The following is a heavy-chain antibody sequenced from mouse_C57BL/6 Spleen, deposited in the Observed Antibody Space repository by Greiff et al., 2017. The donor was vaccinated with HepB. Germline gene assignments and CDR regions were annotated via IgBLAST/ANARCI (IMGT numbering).Heavy chain of an antibody. CDR2: IWRGGST. Sequence: QVQLKESGPGLVQPSQSLSITCTVSGFSLTSYGVHWVRQSPGKGLEWLGVIWRGGSTDYNAAFMSRLSITKDNSESQVFFKMNSLQADDTAIYYCAKGGINYVGAMDYWGQGTSVTVSS. D-gene: IGHD2-1*01. J-gene: IGHJ4*01. CDR1: GFSLTSYG. CDR3: AKGGINYVGAMDY. V-gene: IGHV2-5*01.